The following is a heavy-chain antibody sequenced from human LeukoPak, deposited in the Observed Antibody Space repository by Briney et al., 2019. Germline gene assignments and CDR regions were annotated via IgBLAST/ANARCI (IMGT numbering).Heavy chain of an antibody. Sequence: SVKVSCKASGGTFSSYAISWVRQAPGQGLEWMGGIIPIFGTANYAQKFQGRVTITADESTSTAYMELSSLRSEDTAAYYCARGSALLALSFDYWGQGTLVTVSS. V-gene: IGHV1-69*13. CDR3: ARGSALLALSFDY. J-gene: IGHJ4*02. CDR2: IIPIFGTA. CDR1: GGTFSSYA. D-gene: IGHD2-15*01.